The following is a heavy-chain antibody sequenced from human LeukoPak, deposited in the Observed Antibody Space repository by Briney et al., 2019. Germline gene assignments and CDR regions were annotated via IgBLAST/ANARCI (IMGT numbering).Heavy chain of an antibody. CDR3: ARLYGEVVAGTGFDY. D-gene: IGHD6-19*01. Sequence: GASVKVSCKASGYTFTGYYMHWVRQAPGQGLEWMGWINPNSGGTNYAQKFQGWVTMTRDTSISTAYMELSRLRSDDTAVYYCARLYGEVVAGTGFDYWGQGTLVTVSS. V-gene: IGHV1-2*04. CDR2: INPNSGGT. CDR1: GYTFTGYY. J-gene: IGHJ4*02.